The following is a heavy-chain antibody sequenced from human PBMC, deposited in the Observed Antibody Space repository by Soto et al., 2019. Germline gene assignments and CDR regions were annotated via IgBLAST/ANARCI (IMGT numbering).Heavy chain of an antibody. J-gene: IGHJ4*02. D-gene: IGHD2-21*01. CDR3: ARDLWD. V-gene: IGHV3-48*01. Sequence: GGSLRLSCAASGFTFSSFSMNWVRQAPGKGLEWVSYISSGSSTIYYADSVKGRFTISRDNAKNSLYLQMNSLRAEDTAVYYCARDLWDWGQGTLVTVSS. CDR2: ISSGSSTI. CDR1: GFTFSSFS.